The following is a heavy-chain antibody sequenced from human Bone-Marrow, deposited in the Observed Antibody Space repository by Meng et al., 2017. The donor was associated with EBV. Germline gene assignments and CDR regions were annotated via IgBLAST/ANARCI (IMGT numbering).Heavy chain of an antibody. V-gene: IGHV3-21*01. J-gene: IGHJ4*02. Sequence: EVQLVESGXXXXXPXXSXXLSCAASGFTFSSYSMNWVRQAPGKGLEWVSSISSSSSYIYYADSVKGRFTISRDNAKNSLYLQMNSLRAEDTAVYYCASGLNMVRGLLGYWGQGTLVTVSS. CDR3: ASGLNMVRGLLGY. D-gene: IGHD3-10*01. CDR2: ISSSSSYI. CDR1: GFTFSSYS.